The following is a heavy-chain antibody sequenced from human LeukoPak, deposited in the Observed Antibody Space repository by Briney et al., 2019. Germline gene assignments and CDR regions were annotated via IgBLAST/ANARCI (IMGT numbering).Heavy chain of an antibody. CDR3: AKGYSSSFAPGYYFDY. CDR1: GFTFDDYA. J-gene: IGHJ4*02. D-gene: IGHD6-13*01. CDR2: ISWNSGSI. V-gene: IGHV3-9*01. Sequence: PGRSLRLSCAASGFTFDDYAMHWVRQAPGKGLEWVSGISWNSGSIGYADSVKGRFTISRDNAKNSLYLQMNSLRAEDTALYYCAKGYSSSFAPGYYFDYWGQGTLVTVSS.